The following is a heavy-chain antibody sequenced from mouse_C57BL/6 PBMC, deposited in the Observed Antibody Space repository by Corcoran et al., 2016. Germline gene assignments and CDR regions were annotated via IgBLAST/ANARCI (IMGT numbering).Heavy chain of an antibody. Sequence: EVQLQHSGPVLVKPGASLKMSCKASGYTFPDYDMNWVKQSHGKSLEWIGVINPYNGGTSYNQQFKGKATLNVNKSSSTAYMELNSLTSEYSAVYYCASDSYYSKRAFAYWGQGTLVTVSA. CDR3: ASDSYYSKRAFAY. V-gene: IGHV1-19*01. J-gene: IGHJ3*01. D-gene: IGHD2-5*01. CDR1: GYTFPDYD. CDR2: INPYNGGT.